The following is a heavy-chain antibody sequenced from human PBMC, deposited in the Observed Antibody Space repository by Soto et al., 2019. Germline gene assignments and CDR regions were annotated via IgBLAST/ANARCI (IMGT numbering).Heavy chain of an antibody. Sequence: QVQLQESGPGLVKPSQTLSLTCTVSGGSISSGGYYWSWIRQHPGKGLEWIGYIYYSGSTYYNPSLKSRVTLSVDTSKNPFPLKLSSVTAADTAVYYCARGDPTGTSTVVVVAATHIFDYWGQGTLVTVSS. D-gene: IGHD2-15*01. J-gene: IGHJ4*02. CDR2: IYYSGST. V-gene: IGHV4-31*03. CDR3: ARGDPTGTSTVVVVAATHIFDY. CDR1: GGSISSGGYY.